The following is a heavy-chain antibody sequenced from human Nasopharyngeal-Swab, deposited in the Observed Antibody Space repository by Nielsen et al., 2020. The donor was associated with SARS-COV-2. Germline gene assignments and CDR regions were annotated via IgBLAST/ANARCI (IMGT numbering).Heavy chain of an antibody. Sequence: GESLKISCEGSGSSFTSYWIGWESQRTGKGLEWMGIIYPGDSDTRYSPSFQGQVTISADKSISTAYLQWSSLKASDTAMYYCAGFTVVTPDDAFDIWGQGTTVTVSS. CDR3: AGFTVVTPDDAFDI. CDR2: IYPGDSDT. D-gene: IGHD4-23*01. CDR1: GSSFTSYW. J-gene: IGHJ3*02. V-gene: IGHV5-51*01.